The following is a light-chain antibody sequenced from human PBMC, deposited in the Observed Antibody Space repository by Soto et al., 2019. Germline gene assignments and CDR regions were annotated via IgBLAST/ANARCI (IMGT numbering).Light chain of an antibody. V-gene: IGKV1-27*01. J-gene: IGKJ5*01. CDR2: GAS. CDR3: QNYHLSLGT. Sequence: DIQMTQATSSLSASVGDTVTITCLASQGIINHLAWYQQRPGKVPNLLIYGASTLHSGVPSRFHGSGSGTHFPLTRSSLQPEDVATYYCQNYHLSLGTVAKGTRLEIK. CDR1: QGIINH.